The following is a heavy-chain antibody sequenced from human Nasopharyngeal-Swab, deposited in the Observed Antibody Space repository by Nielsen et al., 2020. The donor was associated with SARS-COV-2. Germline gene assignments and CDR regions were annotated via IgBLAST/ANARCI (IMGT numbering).Heavy chain of an antibody. CDR1: GFPFRRHD. CDR3: VKDLAYDEVS. CDR2: INNRGDDT. V-gene: IGHV3-23*01. D-gene: IGHD5-12*01. J-gene: IGHJ5*02. Sequence: GGSLRLSCAASGFPFRRHDMTWVRQAPGKGLEWVSTINNRGDDTHYVDSVRGRFTVSRDNSKNTLYLQMNSLRGEDTAIYYCVKDLAYDEVSWGQGTLVTVSS.